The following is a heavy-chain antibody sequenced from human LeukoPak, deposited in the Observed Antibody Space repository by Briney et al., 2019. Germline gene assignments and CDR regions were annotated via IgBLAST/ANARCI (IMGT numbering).Heavy chain of an antibody. CDR3: AKGHDFIYDY. Sequence: GGSLRLSCAASRFTFNSYAMSWVRQAPGKGLEWISVIGGSNGITFYVGSVKGRFTISRDNSKDTLYLQMNSLRAEDTAVYYCAKGHDFIYDYWGQGTLVTVSS. V-gene: IGHV3-23*01. J-gene: IGHJ4*02. CDR2: IGGSNGIT. CDR1: RFTFNSYA. D-gene: IGHD3-3*01.